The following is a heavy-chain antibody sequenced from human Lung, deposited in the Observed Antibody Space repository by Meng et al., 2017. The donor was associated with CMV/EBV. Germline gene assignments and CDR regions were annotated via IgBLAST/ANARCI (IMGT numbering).Heavy chain of an antibody. CDR3: ARYVPNGSFWYFDF. D-gene: IGHD6-13*01. Sequence: HAKNPAACSMFSCTHSGNVCTTHDVSWVRQARGQGLDSMGWISVNNGESKYPQNFQGRVTMTTDTTTSTAYMELRSLTSDDTAVYYCARYVPNGSFWYFDFWGRGTLVTGSS. V-gene: IGHV1-18*01. CDR2: ISVNNGES. CDR1: GNVCTTHD. J-gene: IGHJ2*01.